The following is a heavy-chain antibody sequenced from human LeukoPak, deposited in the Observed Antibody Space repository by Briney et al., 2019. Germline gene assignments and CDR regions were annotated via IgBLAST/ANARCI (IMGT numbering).Heavy chain of an antibody. CDR2: INTNTGNP. D-gene: IGHD4-17*01. CDR3: ARGEEYGDYVGDYDY. Sequence: ASVKVSCKASGYTFTSYDINWVRQATGQGLEWMGWINTNTGNPTYAQGFTGRFVFSLDTSVSTAYLQISSLKAEDTAVYYCARGEEYGDYVGDYDYWGQGTLVTVPS. V-gene: IGHV7-4-1*02. CDR1: GYTFTSYD. J-gene: IGHJ4*02.